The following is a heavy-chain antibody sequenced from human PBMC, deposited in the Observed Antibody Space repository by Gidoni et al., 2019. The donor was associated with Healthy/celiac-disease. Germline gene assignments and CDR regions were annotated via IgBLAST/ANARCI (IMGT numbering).Heavy chain of an antibody. D-gene: IGHD3-22*01. CDR2: IHAGNGKT. Sequence: QLQLVQSGAEVKKPGASVKVSCKASGYTFTSYAMHWVRQAPGQRLEWMGWIHAGNGKTKYSKKFQGRVTITRDTSASTAYMELSSLRSEDTAVYYCARDGDYYDSSGLLDIWGQGTMVTVSS. CDR3: ARDGDYYDSSGLLDI. V-gene: IGHV1-3*01. J-gene: IGHJ3*02. CDR1: GYTFTSYA.